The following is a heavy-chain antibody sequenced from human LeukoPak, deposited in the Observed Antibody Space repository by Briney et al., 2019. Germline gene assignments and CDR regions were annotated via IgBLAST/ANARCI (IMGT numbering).Heavy chain of an antibody. J-gene: IGHJ6*02. CDR2: INPNSGGT. CDR1: GYTFTGYY. CDR3: APAKVTTRIDYYGMDV. Sequence: ASVTVSCKASGYTFTGYYMHWVRQAPGQGLEWMGWINPNSGGTNYAQKFQSRVTMTRDTSISTAYMELSRLRSDDTAVYYCAPAKVTTRIDYYGMDVWGQGTTVTVSS. D-gene: IGHD4-17*01. V-gene: IGHV1-2*02.